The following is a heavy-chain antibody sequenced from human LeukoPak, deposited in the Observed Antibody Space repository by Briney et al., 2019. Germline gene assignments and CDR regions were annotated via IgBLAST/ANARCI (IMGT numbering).Heavy chain of an antibody. J-gene: IGHJ4*02. CDR2: MNPNSGNT. Sequence: VASVKVSCKAPGYTFTSCDINWVRQATGQGLEWMGWMNPNSGNTGYGQSFQGRITMTRDISIGTAYMELSNLTSEDTAIYYCTRGSSGRRDNWGQGTLVTVSA. D-gene: IGHD6-19*01. CDR3: TRGSSGRRDN. V-gene: IGHV1-8*01. CDR1: GYTFTSCD.